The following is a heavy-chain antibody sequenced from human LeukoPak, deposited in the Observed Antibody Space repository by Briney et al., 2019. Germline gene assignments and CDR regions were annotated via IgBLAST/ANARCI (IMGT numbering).Heavy chain of an antibody. J-gene: IGHJ5*02. CDR3: ARGLYYGSGSYFRAFRWFDP. CDR1: GGSISGYY. D-gene: IGHD3-10*01. CDR2: IYYSGST. Sequence: SETLSLTCTVSGGSISGYYWSWIRQPPGKGLEWIGYIYYSGSTNYNPSLKSRVTISVDTSKNQFSLKLSSVTAADTAVYYCARGLYYGSGSYFRAFRWFDPWGQGTLVTVSS. V-gene: IGHV4-59*12.